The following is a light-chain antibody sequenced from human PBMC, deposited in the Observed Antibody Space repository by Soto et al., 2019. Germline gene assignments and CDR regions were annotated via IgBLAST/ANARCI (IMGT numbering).Light chain of an antibody. J-gene: IGKJ4*01. V-gene: IGKV1-27*01. Sequence: DIQMTQSPSSLSASVGDRVTITCRASQDISKYLAWYQQRPGKVPKLLIYTASTLQSGVPSRFSGSGSGTDSSLTISSLQPEDVATYYCQEYKNAPLTFGGGTKVDVK. CDR2: TAS. CDR3: QEYKNAPLT. CDR1: QDISKY.